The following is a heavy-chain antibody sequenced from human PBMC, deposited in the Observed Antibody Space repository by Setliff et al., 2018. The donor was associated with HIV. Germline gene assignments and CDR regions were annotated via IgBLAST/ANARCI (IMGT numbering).Heavy chain of an antibody. CDR3: ARHGAYQAYYDYMDV. CDR1: GYSISTAYY. V-gene: IGHV4-38-2*01. CDR2: VYHSGTT. Sequence: SETLCLTCAVSGYSISTAYYWGWIRQPPGKGLEWIGSVYHSGTTYDNPSLKSRVTISVDTSKNQFSLKLSSVTAADTAVYYCARHGAYQAYYDYMDVWCKGPRSPSP. J-gene: IGHJ6*03. D-gene: IGHD2-2*01.